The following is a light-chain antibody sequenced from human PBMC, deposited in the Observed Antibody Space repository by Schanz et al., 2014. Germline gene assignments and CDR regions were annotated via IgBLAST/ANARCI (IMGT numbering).Light chain of an antibody. Sequence: QSGLTQPDSVFGSPGQSITISCTGTSSDVGGYNYVSWYQQHPGKAPKLMIYDVSNRPSGVSNRFSGSKSGNTASLTISGLQAEDEADFYCSSYSSSNTVLFGGGTKLTVL. CDR3: SSYSSSNTVL. V-gene: IGLV2-14*01. CDR1: SSDVGGYNY. J-gene: IGLJ2*01. CDR2: DVS.